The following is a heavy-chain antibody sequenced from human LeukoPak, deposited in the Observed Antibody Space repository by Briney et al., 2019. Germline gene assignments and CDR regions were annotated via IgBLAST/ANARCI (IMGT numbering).Heavy chain of an antibody. CDR3: GRHFEAYDFWSGYYHKPNYFDY. CDR2: IYYSGST. CDR1: GGSISSSSYY. J-gene: IGHJ4*02. V-gene: IGHV4-39*01. Sequence: ASETLSLTCTVSGGSISSSSYYWGWIRQPPGKGLEWIGSIYYSGSTYYNPSLKSRVTISVDTSKNQFSLKLSSVTAADTAVYYCGRHFEAYDFWSGYYHKPNYFDYWGQGTLVTVSS. D-gene: IGHD3-3*01.